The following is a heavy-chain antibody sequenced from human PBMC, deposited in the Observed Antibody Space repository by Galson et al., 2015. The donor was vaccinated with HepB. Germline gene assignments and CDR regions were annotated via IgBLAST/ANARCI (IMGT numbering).Heavy chain of an antibody. CDR3: AREAYGAGSLYFDY. CDR2: INTGYANT. D-gene: IGHD3-10*01. Sequence: SVKVSCKASGHTFTSYAMHWVRQAPGQRLEWMGWINTGYANTKYSQKFQGRVTITRDTSASTDYMELSSLRSEDTAVYYCAREAYGAGSLYFDYWGQGTLVTVSS. V-gene: IGHV1-3*04. CDR1: GHTFTSYA. J-gene: IGHJ4*02.